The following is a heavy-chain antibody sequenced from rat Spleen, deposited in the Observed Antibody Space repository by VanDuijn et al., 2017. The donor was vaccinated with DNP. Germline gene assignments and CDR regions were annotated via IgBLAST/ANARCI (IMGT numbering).Heavy chain of an antibody. Sequence: EVQLVESGGGLVQPGRSLQLSCTASGFTVSDYYMAWIRQAPKKGLEWVASISYEGSSAHYGDSVKGRFTISRDNAKSTLYLQMDSLRSEDMATYYCTRATGFDYWGQGVMVTVSS. V-gene: IGHV5-22*01. J-gene: IGHJ2*01. CDR2: ISYEGSSA. CDR3: TRATGFDY. D-gene: IGHD4-2*01. CDR1: GFTVSDYY.